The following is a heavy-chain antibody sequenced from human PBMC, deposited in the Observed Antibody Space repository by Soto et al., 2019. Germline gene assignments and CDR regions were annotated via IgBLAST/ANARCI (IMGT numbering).Heavy chain of an antibody. J-gene: IGHJ4*02. Sequence: GPTLVNPTQTLTLTCTFSGFSLTTNRVVVGWVRQPPGKAPSWLAFIYGDDDKRYSPSLWSRLTITKDTSKNQVVLTMTNLDPVDTATYYCVHRTTVTSDDYWGRGTLVTVSS. CDR1: GFSLTTNRVV. CDR3: VHRTTVTSDDY. D-gene: IGHD4-17*01. V-gene: IGHV2-5*02. CDR2: IYGDDDK.